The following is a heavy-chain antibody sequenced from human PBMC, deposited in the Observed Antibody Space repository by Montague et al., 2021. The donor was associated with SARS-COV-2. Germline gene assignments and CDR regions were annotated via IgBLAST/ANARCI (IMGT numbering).Heavy chain of an antibody. J-gene: IGHJ4*02. Sequence: SRILSLSASGFTFRTYEMNWVRQAPGKGLEWVSYISSSGSTIYYADSVKGRFTISRDNAKNSLYLQMNSLRAEDTAVYYCARDGRFGELDYWGQGTLVTVST. CDR2: ISSSGSTI. V-gene: IGHV3-48*03. CDR1: GFTFRTYE. CDR3: ARDGRFGELDY. D-gene: IGHD3-10*01.